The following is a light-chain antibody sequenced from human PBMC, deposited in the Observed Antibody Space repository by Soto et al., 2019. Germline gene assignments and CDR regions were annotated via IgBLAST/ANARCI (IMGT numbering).Light chain of an antibody. V-gene: IGKV1-12*02. CDR2: GAS. J-gene: IGKJ1*01. Sequence: DIQMTQSPSSVSASVGDRVTITCRASQGISTWLAWYQQKPGKAPKLLMYGASTLQSGDPSRFSDSGSGTVFTLTISGLQPEDFAIYYCQHANSFPWTFGQGTKVEIK. CDR3: QHANSFPWT. CDR1: QGISTW.